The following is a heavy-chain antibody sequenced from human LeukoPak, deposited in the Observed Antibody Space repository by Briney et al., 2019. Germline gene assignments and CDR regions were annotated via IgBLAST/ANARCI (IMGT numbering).Heavy chain of an antibody. CDR2: IYSGGST. V-gene: IGHV3-53*01. D-gene: IGHD4-23*01. J-gene: IGHJ4*02. CDR1: GFAVSSNY. Sequence: GGSLRLSCAASGFAVSSNYMSWVRQAPGKGLEWVSVIYSGGSTYYADSVKGRFTISRDNAKNSLYLQMNSLRAEDTAVYYCARSYGGNSPYFDYWGQGTLVTVSS. CDR3: ARSYGGNSPYFDY.